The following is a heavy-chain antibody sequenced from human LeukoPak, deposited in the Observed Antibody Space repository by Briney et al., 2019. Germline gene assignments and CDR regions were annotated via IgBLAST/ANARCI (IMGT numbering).Heavy chain of an antibody. CDR2: IYYSGST. CDR3: ARHKAAMVHRDDAFDI. J-gene: IGHJ3*02. D-gene: IGHD5-18*01. CDR1: GGSISSYY. Sequence: SETLSLTCTVSGGSISSYYWSWIRQPPGKGLEWIGYIYYSGSTNYNPSLKSRVTISVDTSKNQFSLKLSSVTAADTAVYYCARHKAAMVHRDDAFDIWGQGTMVTVSS. V-gene: IGHV4-59*08.